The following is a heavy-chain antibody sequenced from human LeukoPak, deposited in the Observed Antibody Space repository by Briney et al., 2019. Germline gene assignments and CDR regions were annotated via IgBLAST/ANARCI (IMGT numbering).Heavy chain of an antibody. CDR2: ISAYNGNT. D-gene: IGHD2-15*01. J-gene: IGHJ6*03. V-gene: IGHV1-18*01. CDR1: GYTFTSYG. Sequence: ASVKVSCKASGYTFTSYGISWVRQAPGQGREWMGWISAYNGNTNYAQKFQGRVTITADKSTSTAYMELSSLRSEDTAVYYCARGGYCSGGSCYYYYMDVWGKGTTVTVSS. CDR3: ARGGYCSGGSCYYYYMDV.